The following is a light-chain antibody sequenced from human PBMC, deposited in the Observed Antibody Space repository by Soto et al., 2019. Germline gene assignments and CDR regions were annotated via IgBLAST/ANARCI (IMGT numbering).Light chain of an antibody. CDR3: QQSYSTPPRT. CDR2: APS. CDR1: QSISSY. Sequence: DIHMTESASSLSASVGDRFTITCRASQSISSYLNWYQQKPRKAPKLLXYAPSSLQSGVPASFTGSGAGTDFTLTISSLQPEDFAIYYCQQSYSTPPRTFGQGTKVDIK. J-gene: IGKJ1*01. V-gene: IGKV1-39*01.